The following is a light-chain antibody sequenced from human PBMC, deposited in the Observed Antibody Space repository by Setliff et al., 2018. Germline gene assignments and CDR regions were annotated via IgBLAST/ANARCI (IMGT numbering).Light chain of an antibody. V-gene: IGLV2-14*03. CDR3: SSYTSSSTYV. CDR2: DVS. CDR1: SSDVGSYDF. Sequence: QFVLTQPASVSGSPGQSITISCSGTSSDVGSYDFVSWYQQHAGKAPKLIIYDVSNRPSGVSNRFSGSKAGNTASLTISGLQADDEADYYCSSYTSSSTYVFGTGTKSPS. J-gene: IGLJ1*01.